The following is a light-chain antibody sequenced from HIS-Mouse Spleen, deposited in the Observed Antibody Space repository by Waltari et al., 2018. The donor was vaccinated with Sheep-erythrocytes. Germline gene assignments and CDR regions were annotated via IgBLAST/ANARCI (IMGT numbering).Light chain of an antibody. CDR2: DAS. Sequence: EIVLTQSPATLSLSPVERATLSCRASQSFSSYLAWYQQKPGQAPRLLIYDASNRATGIPARFSGSGSGTDFTLTISSLEPEDFAVYYCQQRSNWYTFGQGTKLEIK. J-gene: IGKJ2*01. V-gene: IGKV3-11*01. CDR3: QQRSNWYT. CDR1: QSFSSY.